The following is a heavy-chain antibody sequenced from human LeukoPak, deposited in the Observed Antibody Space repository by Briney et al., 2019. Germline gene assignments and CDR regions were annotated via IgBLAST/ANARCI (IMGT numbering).Heavy chain of an antibody. D-gene: IGHD2-2*02. Sequence: PGRSLRLSCAASGFTFSSYGMHWVSQAPGKRLEWVAVIWYDGSNKYYADSVKGRFTISKDNSKNTLYQQMNSLRAEDTAVYYCAKVSPMGYCSSTSCYIDYWGQGTLLTVSS. CDR3: AKVSPMGYCSSTSCYIDY. CDR1: GFTFSSYG. V-gene: IGHV3-33*06. CDR2: IWYDGSNK. J-gene: IGHJ4*02.